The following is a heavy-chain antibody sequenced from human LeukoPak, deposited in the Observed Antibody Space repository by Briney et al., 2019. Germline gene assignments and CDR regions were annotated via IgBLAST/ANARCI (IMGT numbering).Heavy chain of an antibody. V-gene: IGHV1-2*02. J-gene: IGHJ4*02. Sequence: EASVKVSCKASGYTFTGYYMHWVRQAPGQGLEWMGWINPNSDGTNYAQKFQGRVTMTRDTSITTAYMELSRLRSDDTAVYYCALGYSSSWLFDYWGQGTLVSVS. D-gene: IGHD6-13*01. CDR1: GYTFTGYY. CDR3: ALGYSSSWLFDY. CDR2: INPNSDGT.